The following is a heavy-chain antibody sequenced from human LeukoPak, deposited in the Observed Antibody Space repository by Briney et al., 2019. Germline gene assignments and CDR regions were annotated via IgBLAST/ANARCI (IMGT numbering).Heavy chain of an antibody. CDR2: INPNSGGT. V-gene: IGHV1-2*02. D-gene: IGHD3-10*01. Sequence: GASVKVSCKASGYTFTGYYMHWVRQAPGQGLEWMGWINPNSGGTNYAQKFQGRVTMTRDASISTAYMELSRLRSDDTAVYCCARYDRLLWFGELREWFDPWGQGTLVTVSS. CDR1: GYTFTGYY. CDR3: ARYDRLLWFGELREWFDP. J-gene: IGHJ5*02.